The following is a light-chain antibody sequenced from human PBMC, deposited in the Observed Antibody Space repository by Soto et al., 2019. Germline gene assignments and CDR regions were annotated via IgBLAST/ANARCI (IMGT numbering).Light chain of an antibody. Sequence: QSVLTQPASVSGSPGQSITISCTGTSSDVGAYNYVSWYQQHPGKAPKLIISEVTDRPSGVSDRLSGSKSGNTASLTISGLQAEDEADYFCSSYTTTDTLWVFGGGTKATVL. CDR3: SSYTTTDTLWV. CDR2: EVT. V-gene: IGLV2-14*01. J-gene: IGLJ3*02. CDR1: SSDVGAYNY.